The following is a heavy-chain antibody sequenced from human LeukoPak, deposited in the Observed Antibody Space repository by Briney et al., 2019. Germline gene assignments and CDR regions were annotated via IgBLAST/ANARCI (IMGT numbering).Heavy chain of an antibody. J-gene: IGHJ4*02. Sequence: PSETLSLTCAVYGGSFSGYYWSWIRQPPGKGLEWIGEINHSGSTNYNPSLKSRVTISVDTSKNQFSLKLSSVTAADTAVYYCWGYCSSTSCSHFDYWGQGTLVTVSS. CDR3: WGYCSSTSCSHFDY. CDR2: INHSGST. D-gene: IGHD2-2*01. V-gene: IGHV4-34*01. CDR1: GGSFSGYY.